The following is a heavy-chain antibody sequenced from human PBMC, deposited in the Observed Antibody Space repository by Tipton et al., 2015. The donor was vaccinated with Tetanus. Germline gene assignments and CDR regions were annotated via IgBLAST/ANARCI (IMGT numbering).Heavy chain of an antibody. J-gene: IGHJ6*02. CDR1: GFTFDDYA. CDR2: ISWNSGSI. D-gene: IGHD2-21*02. V-gene: IGHV3-9*01. CDR3: AKGMVVTQSDYGMDV. Sequence: RSLRLSCAASGFTFDDYAMHWVRQAPGKGLEWVSGISWNSGSIGYADSVKGRFTISRDNAKNSLYLQMNSLRAEDTALYYCAKGMVVTQSDYGMDVWSQGTTVTVSS.